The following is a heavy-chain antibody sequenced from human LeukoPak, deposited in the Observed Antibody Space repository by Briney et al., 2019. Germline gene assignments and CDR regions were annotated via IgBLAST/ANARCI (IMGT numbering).Heavy chain of an antibody. D-gene: IGHD3-22*01. CDR1: GGSISSGGYY. Sequence: PSETLSLTCTVSGGSISSGGYYRSWIRQHPGKGLERIGYIYYSGSTYYNPSLKSRVTISVDTSKNQFSLKLSSVTAADTAVYYCARDRKDDSSGYGLFDYWGQGTLVTVSS. CDR2: IYYSGST. CDR3: ARDRKDDSSGYGLFDY. J-gene: IGHJ4*02. V-gene: IGHV4-31*03.